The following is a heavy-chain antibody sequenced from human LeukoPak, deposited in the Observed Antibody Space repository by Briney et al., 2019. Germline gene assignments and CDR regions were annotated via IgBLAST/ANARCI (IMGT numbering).Heavy chain of an antibody. V-gene: IGHV3-23*01. CDR2: IIGGGRNS. CDR1: GYSFKSYA. J-gene: IGHJ4*02. CDR3: AKSLKSVVVFSPLDL. D-gene: IGHD3-22*01. Sequence: VGFLRLSSIAPGYSFKSYAMTWVPQAPGEGLGWVSPIIGGGRNSYPADSVKSRFTTSPDKPNKTLYLPTSSPRPACSAIYFCAKSLKSVVVFSPLDLWGQGALVTVSS.